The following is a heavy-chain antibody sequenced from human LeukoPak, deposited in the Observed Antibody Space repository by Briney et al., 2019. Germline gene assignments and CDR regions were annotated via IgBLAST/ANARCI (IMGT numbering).Heavy chain of an antibody. V-gene: IGHV5-51*01. CDR3: ARRGVLSYYDSLDY. CDR2: IYPGDSDT. D-gene: IGHD3-22*01. Sequence: AESLTISCKGSGYRFTSYLIGWVRQLPGQGMDWMGIIYPGDSDTRYSPSFQGQVTISADKSISTAYLQWSSLKASDTAMYYCARRGVLSYYDSLDYWGQGTLVTVSS. J-gene: IGHJ4*02. CDR1: GYRFTSYL.